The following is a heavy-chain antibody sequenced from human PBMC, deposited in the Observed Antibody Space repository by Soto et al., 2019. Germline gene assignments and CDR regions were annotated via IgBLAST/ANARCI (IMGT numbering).Heavy chain of an antibody. D-gene: IGHD5-12*01. CDR1: GFTFSSYG. V-gene: IGHV3-30*18. Sequence: VQLVESGGGLVQPGGSLRLSCAASGFTFSSYGMHWVRQAPGKGLEWVADISYDGSNKYYADSVKGRFTISRDNSNNTLYLQMNSLRAEDPAVYYCAKDGYKPAHRLFDYWGQGTLVTVSS. CDR2: ISYDGSNK. J-gene: IGHJ4*02. CDR3: AKDGYKPAHRLFDY.